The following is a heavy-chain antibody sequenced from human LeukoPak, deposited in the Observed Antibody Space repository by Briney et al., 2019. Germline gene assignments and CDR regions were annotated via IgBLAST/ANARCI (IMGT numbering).Heavy chain of an antibody. D-gene: IGHD5-18*01. V-gene: IGHV3-23*01. Sequence: GGSLRLSCAAYGFTFSSYAMSWVRQAPGKGLEWVSVISGSGGSTSYAVSVKGRFTISRDNSMNTLYLQMNSLRAEDTAVYYCAKDDRIQTRRYSYNYWGQGTLVTVSS. J-gene: IGHJ4*02. CDR2: ISGSGGST. CDR3: AKDDRIQTRRYSYNY. CDR1: GFTFSSYA.